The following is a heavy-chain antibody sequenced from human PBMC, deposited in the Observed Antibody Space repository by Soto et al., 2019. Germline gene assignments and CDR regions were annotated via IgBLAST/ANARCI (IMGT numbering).Heavy chain of an antibody. D-gene: IGHD3-3*01. CDR1: GFSFYTYW. CDR3: AKLGVCWSGYFFVHAFVI. J-gene: IGHJ3*02. V-gene: IGHV3-7*03. CDR2: INEDGSQT. Sequence: GGSLRLSCAASGFSFYTYWMTWVRQAPGKGLEWVANINEDGSQTYYVASVKGRFTISRDNSKNTLYLQMNSLRAEDTAVYYCAKLGVCWSGYFFVHAFVIWGQGTMVTV.